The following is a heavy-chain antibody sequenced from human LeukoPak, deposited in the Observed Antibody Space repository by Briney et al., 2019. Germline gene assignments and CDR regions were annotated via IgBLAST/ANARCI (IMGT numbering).Heavy chain of an antibody. CDR3: ARDHYYDSSGYSQPYFDY. CDR1: GGTFIRYA. D-gene: IGHD3-22*01. Sequence: SVKVSCKASGGTFIRYAISWVRQAPGRWLEWMGGIIPIFGTANHAQKFRGRVTITADESTSTAYMELSSLRSEDTAVYYCARDHYYDSSGYSQPYFDYWGQGTLVTVSS. CDR2: IIPIFGTA. V-gene: IGHV1-69*13. J-gene: IGHJ4*02.